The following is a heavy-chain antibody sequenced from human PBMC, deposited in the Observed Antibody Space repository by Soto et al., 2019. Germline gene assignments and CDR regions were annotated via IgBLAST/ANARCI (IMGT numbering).Heavy chain of an antibody. D-gene: IGHD3-10*01. CDR1: GFSLSTTGVG. V-gene: IGHV2-5*05. CDR3: ARSLWFGELH. J-gene: IGHJ4*02. Sequence: QITLKESGPTLVKPTQTLTLTCSFSGFSLSTTGVGVGWIRQSPGKALEWLAIIYWDNDKRYGPSLKSRVTITKYTSKNQVVLTVTNMDPGDTGTYYCARSLWFGELHWGQGALVTGSS. CDR2: IYWDNDK.